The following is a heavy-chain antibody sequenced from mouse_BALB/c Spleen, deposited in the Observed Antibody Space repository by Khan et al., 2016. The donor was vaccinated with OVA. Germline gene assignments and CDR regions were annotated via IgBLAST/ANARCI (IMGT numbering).Heavy chain of an antibody. D-gene: IGHD1-1*01. CDR3: ARYYYGSSDY. CDR2: ISYSGST. Sequence: EVQLKQSGPSLVKPSQTLSLTCSVTGDSITRGYWNWIRKFPGNKLEYMGYISYSGSTYYNPSLKSRISITRDTSKNQYYLQLNSVTTEDTATYYCARYYYGSSDYWGQGTTLTVSS. J-gene: IGHJ2*01. CDR1: GDSITRGY. V-gene: IGHV3-8*02.